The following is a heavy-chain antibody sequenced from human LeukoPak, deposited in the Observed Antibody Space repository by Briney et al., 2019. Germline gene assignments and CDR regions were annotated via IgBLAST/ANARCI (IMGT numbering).Heavy chain of an antibody. J-gene: IGHJ4*02. Sequence: AGGSLRLSCAASGFTFSSYAMHWVRQAPGKGLEWVAVISYDGSNKYYADSVKGRFTISRDNSKNTLYLQMNSLRAEDTAVYYCARDHASRSLDYWGQGTLATVSS. CDR3: ARDHASRSLDY. V-gene: IGHV3-30-3*01. CDR1: GFTFSSYA. CDR2: ISYDGSNK. D-gene: IGHD1-26*01.